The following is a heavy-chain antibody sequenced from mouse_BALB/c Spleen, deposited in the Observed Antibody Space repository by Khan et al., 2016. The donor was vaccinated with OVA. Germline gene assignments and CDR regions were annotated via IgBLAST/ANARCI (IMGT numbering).Heavy chain of an antibody. D-gene: IGHD1-1*01. Sequence: VQLQESGVEIAEPGASVKLSCQASGYTFTNYWIHWVKQRPGQGLEWIGEIDPSDGYTKYNQKFRGKATLTVDNSSSTAYMQLSSLTSEDSAVYYCVRNYGSDYWGQGTTLIVSS. CDR3: VRNYGSDY. V-gene: IGHV1-69*02. CDR2: IDPSDGYT. J-gene: IGHJ2*01. CDR1: GYTFTNYW.